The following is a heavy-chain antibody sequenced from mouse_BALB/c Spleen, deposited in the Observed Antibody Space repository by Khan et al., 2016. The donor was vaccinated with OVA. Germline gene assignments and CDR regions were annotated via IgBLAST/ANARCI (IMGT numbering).Heavy chain of an antibody. D-gene: IGHD1-2*01. CDR1: GYSITSDYA. J-gene: IGHJ4*01. CDR2: ISYSGST. V-gene: IGHV3-2*02. CDR3: ARSYGYYAMDY. Sequence: EVQLQESGPGLVKPSRSLSLTCTVTGYSITSDYAWNWIRQFPGNKLEWMGYISYSGSTSYNPSLKSRISITRDTSKNQFFLQLNSVTTEDTATYYCARSYGYYAMDYWGQGTSVTVSS.